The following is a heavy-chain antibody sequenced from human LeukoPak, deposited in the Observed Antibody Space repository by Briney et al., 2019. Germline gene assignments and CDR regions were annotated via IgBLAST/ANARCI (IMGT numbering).Heavy chain of an antibody. D-gene: IGHD3-22*01. Sequence: KPSETLTLTCTVSGGSISSYYWSWIRQPPGKGLEWIGYIYYSGSTNYNPSLKSRVTISVDTSKNQFSLKLSSVTAADTAVYYCARGQVLDYDSGGYYYFDYWGQGTLVTVSS. J-gene: IGHJ4*02. CDR2: IYYSGST. CDR3: ARGQVLDYDSGGYYYFDY. CDR1: GGSISSYY. V-gene: IGHV4-59*12.